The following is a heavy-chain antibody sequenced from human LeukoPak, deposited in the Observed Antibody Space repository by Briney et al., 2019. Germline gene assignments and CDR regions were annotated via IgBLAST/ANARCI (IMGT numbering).Heavy chain of an antibody. CDR3: AKDAQRGFDYSNSLEY. CDR2: IWSDSSNK. J-gene: IGHJ4*02. D-gene: IGHD4-11*01. CDR1: GFTFNHYG. V-gene: IGHV3-33*06. Sequence: GGSLRLSCEASGFTFNHYGMHWVRQPPGKGLEWVAVIWSDSSNKFYADSVRGRFTISRDDSRKTLFLQMDSLTAEDTAVYYCAKDAQRGFDYSNSLEYWGRGTLVTVSS.